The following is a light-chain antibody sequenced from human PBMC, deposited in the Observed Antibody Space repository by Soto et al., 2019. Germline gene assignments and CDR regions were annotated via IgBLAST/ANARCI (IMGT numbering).Light chain of an antibody. CDR2: GTS. Sequence: EIVLTQSPGTLSLSPVERAKLCFSTSQSVSSSYLAWYQQKPGQAPRLLIYGTSTRATGVPARFSGSGSGTDFTLTISSLQAADFAVYHCQHYNNWPINCGQGTRREIK. CDR1: QSVSSSY. CDR3: QHYNNWPIN. J-gene: IGKJ5*01. V-gene: IGKV3-15*01.